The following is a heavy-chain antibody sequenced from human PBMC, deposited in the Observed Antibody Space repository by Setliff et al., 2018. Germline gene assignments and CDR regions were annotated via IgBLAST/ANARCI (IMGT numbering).Heavy chain of an antibody. J-gene: IGHJ3*01. CDR3: ARRVYGAFDL. V-gene: IGHV5-51*01. D-gene: IGHD1-20*01. CDR1: GYSFTSYW. CDR2: IFPADSDT. Sequence: ESLKISCKGSGYSFTSYWIGWVRQMPGQGLELMGMIFPADSDTRYSPSFQGQVTMSGDKSINTAYLQWSSLKASDTAMYYCARRVYGAFDLWGQGTMVTVSS.